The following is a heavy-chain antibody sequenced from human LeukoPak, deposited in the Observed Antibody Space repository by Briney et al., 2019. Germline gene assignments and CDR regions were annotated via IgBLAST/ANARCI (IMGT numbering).Heavy chain of an antibody. V-gene: IGHV3-30*02. CDR1: GFTFSSHG. D-gene: IGHD3-16*02. Sequence: PGGSLRLFCAASGFTFSSHGMHWVRQAPGKGLEWVAFIRYDGSNKYYADSVKCRFTISRDNSKNTLYLHINSLRAEHTAVYYGAKSGDDYVWGSYRYFDYWGQGTLVTVSS. CDR3: AKSGDDYVWGSYRYFDY. CDR2: IRYDGSNK. J-gene: IGHJ4*02.